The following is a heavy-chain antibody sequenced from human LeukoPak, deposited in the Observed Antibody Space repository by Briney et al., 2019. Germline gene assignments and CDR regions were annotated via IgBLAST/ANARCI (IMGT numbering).Heavy chain of an antibody. V-gene: IGHV5-51*01. J-gene: IGHJ4*02. D-gene: IGHD2-2*01. CDR1: GYSFTSYW. CDR2: IYPGDSDT. CDR3: ATPVPAATTRSSSWVPFNY. Sequence: GESLKISCKGSGYSFTSYWIGWVRQMPGKGLEWMGIIYPGDSDTRYSPSFQGQVTISADKSISTAYLQWSSLKASDTAMYYCATPVPAATTRSSSWVPFNYWGQGTLVTVSS.